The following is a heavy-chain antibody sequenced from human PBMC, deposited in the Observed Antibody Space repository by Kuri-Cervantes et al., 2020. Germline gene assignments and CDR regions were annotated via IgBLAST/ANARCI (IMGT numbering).Heavy chain of an antibody. CDR3: ARAGHGGDAFDI. Sequence: GGSLRLSCEVSGFTFADSVMHWVRQAPGKGLEWVSGTCWNSGNRGYAVSVKGRFTISRDNSKNTLYLQMNSLRAEDTAVYYCARAGHGGDAFDIWGQGTMVTVSS. CDR1: GFTFADSV. V-gene: IGHV3-9*01. J-gene: IGHJ3*02. CDR2: TCWNSGNR.